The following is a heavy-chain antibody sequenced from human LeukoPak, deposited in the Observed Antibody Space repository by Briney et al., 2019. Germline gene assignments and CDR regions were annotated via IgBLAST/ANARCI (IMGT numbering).Heavy chain of an antibody. Sequence: SETLSLTCTVSGGSISSYYWSWIRQPAGKGLEWIGYIYYSGSTNYNPSLRSRVTISVDTSKNQFSLKLSSVTAADTAVYYCARGGGVGYYYYYMDVWGKGTTVTISS. J-gene: IGHJ6*03. V-gene: IGHV4-59*01. CDR3: ARGGGVGYYYYYMDV. D-gene: IGHD1-26*01. CDR1: GGSISSYY. CDR2: IYYSGST.